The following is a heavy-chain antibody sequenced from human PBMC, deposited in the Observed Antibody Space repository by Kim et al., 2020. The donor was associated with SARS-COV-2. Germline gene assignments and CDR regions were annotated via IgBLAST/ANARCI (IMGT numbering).Heavy chain of an antibody. CDR3: ARDPYSNSDY. J-gene: IGHJ4*02. D-gene: IGHD6-13*01. Sequence: SNPALKSRVTRSVDTSKNQFSLKRSSVTAADTAVYYCARDPYSNSDYWGQGTLVTVSS. V-gene: IGHV4-4*07.